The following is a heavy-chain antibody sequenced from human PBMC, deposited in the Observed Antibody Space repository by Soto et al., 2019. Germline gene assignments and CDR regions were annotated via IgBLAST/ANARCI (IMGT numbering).Heavy chain of an antibody. Sequence: ASVKVSCKASGYTFTSYGISWARQAPGQGLEWMGWISAYNGNTNYAQKLQGRVTMTTDTSTSTAYMELRSLRSDDTAVYSCARTIYYYYYYYMDVWGKGTTVTVSS. CDR2: ISAYNGNT. J-gene: IGHJ6*03. V-gene: IGHV1-18*01. D-gene: IGHD3-3*01. CDR1: GYTFTSYG. CDR3: ARTIYYYYYYYMDV.